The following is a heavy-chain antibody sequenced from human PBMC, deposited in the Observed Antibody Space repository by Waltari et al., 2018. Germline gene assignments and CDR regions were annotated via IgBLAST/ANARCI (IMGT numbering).Heavy chain of an antibody. V-gene: IGHV5-51*03. CDR2: IYPGDSDT. CDR3: ARPFYGSGSLRGFGAFDI. Sequence: EVQLVQSGAEVKKPGESLKISCKGSGYSFTSYWIGWVRQMPGKGLEWMGIIYPGDSDTRYGPSFQGQVTISADKSISTAYLQWSSLKASDTAMYYCARPFYGSGSLRGFGAFDIWGQGTMVTVSS. D-gene: IGHD3-10*01. J-gene: IGHJ3*02. CDR1: GYSFTSYW.